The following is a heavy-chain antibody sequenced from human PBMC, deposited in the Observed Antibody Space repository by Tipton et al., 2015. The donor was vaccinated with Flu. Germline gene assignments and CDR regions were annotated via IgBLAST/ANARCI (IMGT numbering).Heavy chain of an antibody. CDR1: GGSISSGSYY. V-gene: IGHV4-61*02. CDR2: IYTSGST. Sequence: LRLSCTVSGGSISSGSYYWSWIRQPAGKGLEWIGRIYTSGSTNYNPSLKSRVTISVDTSKNQFSLKLSSVTAADTAVYYCARGSVIGWFGEYPMLGWFDPWGQGTLVTVSS. D-gene: IGHD3-10*01. J-gene: IGHJ5*02. CDR3: ARGSVIGWFGEYPMLGWFDP.